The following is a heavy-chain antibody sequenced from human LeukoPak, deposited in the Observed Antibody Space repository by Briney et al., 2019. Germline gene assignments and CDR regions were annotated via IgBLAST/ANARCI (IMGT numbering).Heavy chain of an antibody. V-gene: IGHV1-24*01. CDR2: FDPEDGET. J-gene: IGHJ4*02. CDR1: GYTLTELS. Sequence: ASVKVSCKVSGYTLTELSMHWVRQAPGKGLEWMGGFDPEDGETIYAQKFQGRVTMTEDTSTDTAYMELSSLRSEDTAVYYCATDITMVRGGTAGHFDYWGQGTLVTVSS. D-gene: IGHD3-10*01. CDR3: ATDITMVRGGTAGHFDY.